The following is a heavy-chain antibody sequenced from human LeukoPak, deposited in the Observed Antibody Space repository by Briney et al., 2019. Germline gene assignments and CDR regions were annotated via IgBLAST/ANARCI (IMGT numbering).Heavy chain of an antibody. Sequence: HVASVRVSCKASGYTFSDYYTHWVRQAPGQGLEWMGWINPNSGGTRYAQQSQGRVTMTRDTSIGTVYMELSTLRSDDTAAYYCARDLSTSSNWELDYWGQGTLVTVSS. CDR1: GYTFSDYY. CDR2: INPNSGGT. CDR3: ARDLSTSSNWELDY. V-gene: IGHV1-2*02. J-gene: IGHJ4*02. D-gene: IGHD1-1*01.